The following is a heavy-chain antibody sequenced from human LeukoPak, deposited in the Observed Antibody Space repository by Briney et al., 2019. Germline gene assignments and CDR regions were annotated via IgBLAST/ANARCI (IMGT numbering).Heavy chain of an antibody. Sequence: GGSLRLSCEAAGFTLTPYWMHWVRQAPGKELVWVARINSDGRDTDYADSVKGRLTISRDNAKNTVYLQMNSLRAEDTAVYYCVRDCCSWDAFDIWGQGTMVTVSS. J-gene: IGHJ3*02. D-gene: IGHD2-21*01. V-gene: IGHV3-74*01. CDR1: GFTLTPYW. CDR2: INSDGRDT. CDR3: VRDCCSWDAFDI.